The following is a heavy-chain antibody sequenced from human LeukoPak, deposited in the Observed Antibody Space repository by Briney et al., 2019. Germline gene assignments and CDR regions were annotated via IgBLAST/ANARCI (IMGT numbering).Heavy chain of an antibody. J-gene: IGHJ4*02. V-gene: IGHV3-23*01. CDR3: AKPLDYYDSSGYYRNYFDY. D-gene: IGHD3-22*01. CDR2: ISGSGGST. CDR1: GFTFSSYA. Sequence: GGSLRLSCAASGFTFSSYAMSWVRQAPGKGLEWVSAISGSGGSTYYADSVKGRFTISRDNSKNTLYLQMNSLRAEDTAVYYCAKPLDYYDSSGYYRNYFDYWGQGTLVTVSS.